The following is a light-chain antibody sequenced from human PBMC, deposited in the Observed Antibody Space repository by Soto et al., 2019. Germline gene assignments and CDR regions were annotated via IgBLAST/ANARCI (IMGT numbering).Light chain of an antibody. CDR1: QSVSSN. V-gene: IGKV3-15*01. J-gene: IGKJ2*01. CDR2: GAS. Sequence: EIVMTQSPATLSVSPGERATLSCRASQSVSSNLAWYQQKPGQAPRLVIYGASTRATGIPARFSGSGSGTEFTLTISSRQSEDSAVYYCQQYNSWPPYTFGQGTKLEIK. CDR3: QQYNSWPPYT.